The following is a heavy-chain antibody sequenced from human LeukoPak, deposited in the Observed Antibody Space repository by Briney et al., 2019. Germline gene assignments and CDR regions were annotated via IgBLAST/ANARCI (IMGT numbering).Heavy chain of an antibody. D-gene: IGHD6-13*01. V-gene: IGHV4-31*03. Sequence: SQTLSLTCTVSCGSISSGGYYWSWIRQHPGKGLEWIGYIYYSGSTYYNPSLKSRVTISVDTSKNQFSLKLSSVTAADTAVYYCARSKGIAAAGNNFDYWGQGTLVTVSS. CDR1: CGSISSGGYY. CDR3: ARSKGIAAAGNNFDY. J-gene: IGHJ4*02. CDR2: IYYSGST.